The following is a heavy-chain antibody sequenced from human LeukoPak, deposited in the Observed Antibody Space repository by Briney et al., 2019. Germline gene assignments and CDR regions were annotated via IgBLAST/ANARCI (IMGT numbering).Heavy chain of an antibody. D-gene: IGHD6-19*01. Sequence: SETLSLTCSVSGGSISSLYWSWIRQPPGKGLEWIGYIYYTGSTNYNPSLKSRVTMFVDMSKNQFSLRLSSVTAADTAVYYCTTDRSGWYDYWGQGTLVTVSS. J-gene: IGHJ4*02. CDR2: IYYTGST. V-gene: IGHV4-59*12. CDR3: TTDRSGWYDY. CDR1: GGSISSLY.